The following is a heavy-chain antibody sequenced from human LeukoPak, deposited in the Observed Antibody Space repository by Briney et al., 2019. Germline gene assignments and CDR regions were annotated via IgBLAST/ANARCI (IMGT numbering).Heavy chain of an antibody. CDR2: ISSSSSYV. CDR3: ARDNGATIFGVVIGGAFDI. D-gene: IGHD3-3*01. V-gene: IGHV3-21*01. J-gene: IGHJ3*02. Sequence: GGSLRLSCAASGFTFSSYSMNWVRQAPGKGLEWVSSISSSSSYVCYADSVKGRFTISRDNAKNSLYLQMNSLRAEDTAVYYCARDNGATIFGVVIGGAFDIWGQGTMVTVSS. CDR1: GFTFSSYS.